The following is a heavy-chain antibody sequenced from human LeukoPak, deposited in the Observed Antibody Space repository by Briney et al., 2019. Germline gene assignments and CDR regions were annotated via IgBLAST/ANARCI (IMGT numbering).Heavy chain of an antibody. D-gene: IGHD3-22*01. CDR2: INPSGGST. CDR1: GYTFTGYY. J-gene: IGHJ4*02. V-gene: IGHV1-46*01. CDR3: ARDPDGFLTSGYYSD. Sequence: ASVKVSCKASGYTFTGYYMHWVRQAPGQGLEWMGIINPSGGSTSYAQKFQGRVTMTRDTSTSTVYMELSSLRSEDTAVYYCARDPDGFLTSGYYSDWGQGTLVTVSS.